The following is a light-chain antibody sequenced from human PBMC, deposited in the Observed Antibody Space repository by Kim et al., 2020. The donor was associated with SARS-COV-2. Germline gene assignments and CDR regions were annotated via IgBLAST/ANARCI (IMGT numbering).Light chain of an antibody. J-gene: IGLJ1*01. V-gene: IGLV3-1*01. CDR3: QAWDSSTFYV. CDR1: KLGDKY. Sequence: VSPGQKVSSTCSGDKLGDKYVSWYQQRPGQSPALVIYRDNKRPSGIPERFSGSNSGNTATLTISGTHAMDEADYYCQAWDSSTFYVFGTGTKVTVL. CDR2: RDN.